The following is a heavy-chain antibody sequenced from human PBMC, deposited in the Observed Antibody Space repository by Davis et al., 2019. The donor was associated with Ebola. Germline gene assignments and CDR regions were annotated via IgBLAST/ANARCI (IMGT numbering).Heavy chain of an antibody. Sequence: GESLKIPCAASGFTFSRYSMNWVRQGPGKGLEWVSSISSSSSYIYYADSVKGRFTISRDNAKNSLYLQMNSLRAEDTAVYYCARERETIEAADDYYYGMDIWGQGTTVTVSS. J-gene: IGHJ6*02. CDR1: GFTFSRYS. V-gene: IGHV3-21*01. D-gene: IGHD6-13*01. CDR2: ISSSSSYI. CDR3: ARERETIEAADDYYYGMDI.